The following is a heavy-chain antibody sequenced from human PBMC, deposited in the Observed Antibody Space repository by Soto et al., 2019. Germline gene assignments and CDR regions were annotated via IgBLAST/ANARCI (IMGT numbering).Heavy chain of an antibody. D-gene: IGHD3-16*01. J-gene: IGHJ4*02. V-gene: IGHV3-53*01. CDR3: AGRLPTAASLDY. CDR1: GFTVSNNH. CDR2: VHGGGST. Sequence: VQLVESGGGLIQPGGSLRLSCAASGFTVSNNHMTWVRQAAGKGLELVSFVHGGGSTSYADSVKGRFTISRANSQNPLYLQMDSLRAEDTAIYYCAGRLPTAASLDYWGRGTLVTVSS.